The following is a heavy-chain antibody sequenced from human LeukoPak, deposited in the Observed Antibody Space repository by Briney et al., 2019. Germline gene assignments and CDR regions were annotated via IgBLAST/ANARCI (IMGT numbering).Heavy chain of an antibody. CDR1: GGSISSSSYY. D-gene: IGHD3-22*01. J-gene: IGHJ4*02. CDR3: AREGEDYDSSGYYFEDY. CDR2: IYYSGST. V-gene: IGHV4-39*07. Sequence: SETLSLTCTVSGGSISSSSYYWGWIRQPPGKGLEWIGSIYYSGSTYYNPSLKSRVTISVDTSKNQFSLKLSSVTAADTAVYYCAREGEDYDSSGYYFEDYWGQGTLVTVSS.